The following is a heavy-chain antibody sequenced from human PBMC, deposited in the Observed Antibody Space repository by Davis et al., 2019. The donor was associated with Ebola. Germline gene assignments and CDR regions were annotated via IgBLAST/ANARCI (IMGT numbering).Heavy chain of an antibody. D-gene: IGHD2-21*02. CDR2: IKQDGSEK. J-gene: IGHJ4*02. Sequence: GGSLRLSCAASGFTFTRYWMSWVRQAPGKGLEWVANIKQDGSEKYYVDSVKGRFTISRENAKNSLNLQMNSLRVEDTAVYYCAKEAADCGSDCNSLCDYWGQGTLVTVSS. V-gene: IGHV3-7*01. CDR1: GFTFTRYW. CDR3: AKEAADCGSDCNSLCDY.